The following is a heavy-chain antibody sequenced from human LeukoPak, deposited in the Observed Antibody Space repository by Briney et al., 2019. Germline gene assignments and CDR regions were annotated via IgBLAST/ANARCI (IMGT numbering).Heavy chain of an antibody. D-gene: IGHD3-22*01. CDR1: GFTFSTFV. J-gene: IGHJ3*02. Sequence: PGGSLRLSCAASGFTFSTFVLTWVRQAPGKGLEWVSSISSGGKYIYYADSVKGRFTISRDNAKNSLYLQMNSLRAEDTAVYYCARAKMFYYEGGTYYHAFDIWGQGTMVTVSS. CDR3: ARAKMFYYEGGTYYHAFDI. V-gene: IGHV3-21*01. CDR2: ISSGGKYI.